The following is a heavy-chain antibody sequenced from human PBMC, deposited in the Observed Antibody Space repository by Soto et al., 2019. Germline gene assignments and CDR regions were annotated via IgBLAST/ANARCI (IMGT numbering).Heavy chain of an antibody. J-gene: IGHJ4*02. CDR3: AGGRGGYDGRNFDY. CDR1: GGSISSGGYY. V-gene: IGHV4-31*03. CDR2: IYYSGST. D-gene: IGHD5-12*01. Sequence: PSETLSLTCTVSGGSISSGGYYWSWIRQHPGKGLEWIGYIYYSGSTYYNPSLKSRVTISVDTSKNQFSLKLISVTAADTAVSYCAGGRGGYDGRNFDYWGQGTLVTVSS.